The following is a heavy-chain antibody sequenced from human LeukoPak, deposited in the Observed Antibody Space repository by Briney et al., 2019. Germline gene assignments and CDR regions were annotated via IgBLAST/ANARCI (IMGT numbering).Heavy chain of an antibody. V-gene: IGHV4-4*02. CDR2: IYHSGST. Sequence: SETLSLTCAVSGGSISSSNWWSWVRQPPGKGLEWIGEIYHSGSTNYNPSLKSRVTISVDKSKNHFSLNLSSVTAADTAVYYCARLGIGVVPSAMLGDYYFDYWGQGTLVTVSS. CDR1: GGSISSSNW. D-gene: IGHD2-2*01. CDR3: ARLGIGVVPSAMLGDYYFDY. J-gene: IGHJ4*02.